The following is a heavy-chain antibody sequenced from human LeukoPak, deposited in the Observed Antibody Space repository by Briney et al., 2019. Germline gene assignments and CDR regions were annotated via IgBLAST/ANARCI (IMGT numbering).Heavy chain of an antibody. Sequence: GGSLRLSCAASGFTFSSYGMSWVRQAPGKGLEWVSAISGSGGSTYYADSVKGRFTISRDNSKNTLYLQMNSLRAEDTAVYYCAKDLLVVVAATYFDYWGQGTLVTVSS. D-gene: IGHD2-15*01. CDR1: GFTFSSYG. V-gene: IGHV3-23*01. J-gene: IGHJ4*02. CDR2: ISGSGGST. CDR3: AKDLLVVVAATYFDY.